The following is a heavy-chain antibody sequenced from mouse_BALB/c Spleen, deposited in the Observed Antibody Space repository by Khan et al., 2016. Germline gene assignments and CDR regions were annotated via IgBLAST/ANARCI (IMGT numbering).Heavy chain of an antibody. CDR3: ARSNYFGHYDAMDY. Sequence: EVELVESGGGLVQPGGSRKLSCAASGFTFNKFGMNWVRQAPEKGLEWVAYISSVSSTIYYADTVEGRFTISRDNPKNTLFLQMTSLRSEDTAMYYCARSNYFGHYDAMDYWGQGTSVTVSS. J-gene: IGHJ4*01. CDR2: ISSVSSTI. D-gene: IGHD2-1*01. V-gene: IGHV5-17*02. CDR1: GFTFNKFG.